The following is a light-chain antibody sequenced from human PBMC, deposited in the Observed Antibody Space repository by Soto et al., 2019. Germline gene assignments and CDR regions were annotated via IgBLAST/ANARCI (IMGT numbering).Light chain of an antibody. Sequence: QSALTQPASVSGSPGQSITISCTGTSSDVGGYNYVSWYQQQPGKAPKLMIYVVTSRPSGVSDRFSGSKSGNTASLTISGLQAEDEADYYCSSYTSSIPYVFGTGTKLTVL. CDR1: SSDVGGYNY. J-gene: IGLJ1*01. V-gene: IGLV2-14*01. CDR3: SSYTSSIPYV. CDR2: VVT.